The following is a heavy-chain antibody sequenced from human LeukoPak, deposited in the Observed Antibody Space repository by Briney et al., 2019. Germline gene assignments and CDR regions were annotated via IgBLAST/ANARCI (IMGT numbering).Heavy chain of an antibody. CDR2: ISGSGGST. CDR1: GFTFSSYA. V-gene: IGHV3-23*01. J-gene: IGHJ4*02. CDR3: AKDLAGGYHSGPAPFDY. Sequence: GGSLRLSCAASGFTFSSYAMSWVRQAPGKGLEWVSAISGSGGSTYYVDSVKGGFTISRDNSKNTLYLQMNSLRAEDTAVYYCAKDLAGGYHSGPAPFDYWGQGTLVTVYS. D-gene: IGHD6-19*01.